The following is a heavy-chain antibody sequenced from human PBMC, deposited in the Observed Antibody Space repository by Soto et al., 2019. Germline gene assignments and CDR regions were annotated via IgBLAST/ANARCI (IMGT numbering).Heavy chain of an antibody. CDR2: IYWDDDK. V-gene: IGHV2-5*02. Sequence: QITLKESGPTLVKPTQTLTMTCTFSGFSLSTSGVGVGWIRQPPGKALEWLALIYWDDDKRYSPSLKSRLTITKDTSKNQVVLTMTNMDPVDTATYYCAHSGDIVATSYFDYWGQGTLVTVSS. CDR1: GFSLSTSGVG. J-gene: IGHJ4*02. D-gene: IGHD5-12*01. CDR3: AHSGDIVATSYFDY.